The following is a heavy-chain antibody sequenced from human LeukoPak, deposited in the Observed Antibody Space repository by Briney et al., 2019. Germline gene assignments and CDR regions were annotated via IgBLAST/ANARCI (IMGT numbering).Heavy chain of an antibody. CDR3: TILAVASDFDY. D-gene: IGHD6-19*01. Sequence: PGGSLRLSCAVSGFAFSSYGMHWVRQAPGKGLEWVAIIWYDGSDKYYGDSVKGRSTISRDNSKNTLYLQMNSLRAEDTAVYYCTILAVASDFDYWGQGTLVTVSS. CDR2: IWYDGSDK. J-gene: IGHJ4*02. V-gene: IGHV3-33*01. CDR1: GFAFSSYG.